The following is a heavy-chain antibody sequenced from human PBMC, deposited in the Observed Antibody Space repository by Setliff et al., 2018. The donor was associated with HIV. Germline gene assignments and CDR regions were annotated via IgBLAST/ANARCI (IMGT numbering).Heavy chain of an antibody. D-gene: IGHD3-3*01. CDR2: IYHSGGT. CDR3: ARVPFTTGFDY. Sequence: SETLSLTCAVSGYSISSGYYWGWIRQPPGRGLEWIGNIYHSGGTHYNPSLRSRVTISVDTSKNHLSLKLSSVTAADTAVFYCARVPFTTGFDYWGQGTQVTVSS. V-gene: IGHV4-38-2*01. CDR1: GYSISSGYY. J-gene: IGHJ4*02.